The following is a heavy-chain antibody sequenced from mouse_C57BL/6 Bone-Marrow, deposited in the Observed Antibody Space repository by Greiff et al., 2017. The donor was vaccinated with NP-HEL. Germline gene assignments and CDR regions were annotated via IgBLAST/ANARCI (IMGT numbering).Heavy chain of an antibody. J-gene: IGHJ2*01. CDR3: ARCYYGSSYGY. D-gene: IGHD1-1*01. CDR2: IHPNSGST. Sequence: VQLQQPGAELVKPGASVKLSCKASGYTFTSYWMHWVKQRPGQGLEWIGMIHPNSGSTNYNEKFKSKATLTVVKSSSTAYMQLSSLTSEDSAVYYCARCYYGSSYGYWGQGTTLTVSS. V-gene: IGHV1-64*01. CDR1: GYTFTSYW.